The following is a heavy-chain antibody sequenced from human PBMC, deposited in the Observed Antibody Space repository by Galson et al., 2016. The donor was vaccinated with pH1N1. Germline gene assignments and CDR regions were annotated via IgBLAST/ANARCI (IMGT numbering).Heavy chain of an antibody. Sequence: SLRLSCAASGFTFNKYAMTWVRQAPGKGLEWVSAISGSGRDTYYADSVKGRFTISRDNSKDKVYLQMNSLTVEDTAIYYCAKVPRRGFNAYGVDDWGQGTLVTVSS. J-gene: IGHJ4*02. CDR3: AKVPRRGFNAYGVDD. CDR1: GFTFNKYA. V-gene: IGHV3-23*01. D-gene: IGHD5-12*01. CDR2: ISGSGRDT.